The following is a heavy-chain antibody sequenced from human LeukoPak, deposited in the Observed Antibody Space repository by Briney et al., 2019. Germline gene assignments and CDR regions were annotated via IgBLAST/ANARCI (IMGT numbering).Heavy chain of an antibody. CDR2: IYYSGST. CDR1: GGSISSSSYY. V-gene: IGHV4-39*01. J-gene: IGHJ4*02. CDR3: ARMYYYDSSGQY. D-gene: IGHD3-22*01. Sequence: PSETLPLTCTVSGGSISSSSYYWGWIRQPPGKGLEWIGSIYYSGSTYYNPSLKSRVTISVDTSKNQFSLKLSSVTAADTAVYYCARMYYYDSSGQYWGQGTLVTVSS.